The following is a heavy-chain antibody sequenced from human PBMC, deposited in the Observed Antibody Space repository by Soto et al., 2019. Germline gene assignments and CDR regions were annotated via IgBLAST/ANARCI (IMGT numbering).Heavy chain of an antibody. V-gene: IGHV3-23*01. CDR2: ISGSGGST. D-gene: IGHD3-10*01. J-gene: IGHJ4*02. CDR1: GFTFSSYA. CDR3: ATQTMVRGVIIFYFDY. Sequence: GGSLRLSCAASGFTFSSYAMSWVRQAPGKGLEWVSAISGSGGSTYYADSVKGRFTISRDNSKNTLYLQMNSLRAEDTAVYYCATQTMVRGVIIFYFDYWGQGTLVTVSS.